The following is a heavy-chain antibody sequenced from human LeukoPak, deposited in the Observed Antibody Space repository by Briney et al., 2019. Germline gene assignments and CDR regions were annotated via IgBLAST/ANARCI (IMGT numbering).Heavy chain of an antibody. D-gene: IGHD6-13*01. CDR2: ISDDGDA. Sequence: GGSLRLSCAASGFAFSSYAMTWVRQAPGKGLEWVSAISDDGDAKYADSVKGRFTISRDNSQNTLSLQMNSLRADDTAVYFCAKNFPKEVYGSRWHYYYYGMDVWGQGTTVTVSS. J-gene: IGHJ6*02. V-gene: IGHV3-23*01. CDR3: AKNFPKEVYGSRWHYYYYGMDV. CDR1: GFAFSSYA.